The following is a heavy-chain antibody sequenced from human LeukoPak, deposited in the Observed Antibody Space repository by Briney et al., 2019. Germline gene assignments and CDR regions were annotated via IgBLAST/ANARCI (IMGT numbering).Heavy chain of an antibody. V-gene: IGHV3-21*01. J-gene: IGHJ5*02. D-gene: IGHD2-2*02. CDR1: GFTFSSYS. CDR3: ARDLGYCSSTSCYNRWFDP. Sequence: KPGGSLRLSCAASGFTFSSYSINWVRQAPGKGLEWVSSISSSGTYLYYADSVKGRFTISRDNAKNSLYLQMNSLRVEDTAVYYCARDLGYCSSTSCYNRWFDPWGQGTLVTVSS. CDR2: ISSSGTYL.